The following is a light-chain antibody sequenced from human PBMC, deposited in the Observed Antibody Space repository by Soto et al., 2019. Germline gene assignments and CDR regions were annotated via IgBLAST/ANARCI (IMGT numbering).Light chain of an antibody. CDR1: QSVLYSSNNKNY. V-gene: IGKV4-1*01. J-gene: IGKJ2*01. CDR3: QQYYSTPYT. Sequence: IVMTQSPDSLSVSLGERATINCKSSQSVLYSSNNKNYLAWYQQKPGQPPKLLIYWASTRESGVPDRFSGSGSGTDFTLTISSLQAEDVAVYYCQQYYSTPYTFGQGTK. CDR2: WAS.